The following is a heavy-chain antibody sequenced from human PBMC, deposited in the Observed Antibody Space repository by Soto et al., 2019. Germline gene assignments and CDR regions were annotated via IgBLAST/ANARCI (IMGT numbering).Heavy chain of an antibody. CDR1: GITATNGH. V-gene: IGHV3-53*01. Sequence: DVQLVKSGGGLIQPGGSLRLSCAASGITATNGHMSWVRQAPGKGLEWVSVIYSDDNTYYADSVKGRFTISRDTSKNTVYFQMNSLRAEDTAVYYCARDWNGDKYFDFWDQGSLVTVSS. CDR3: ARDWNGDKYFDF. D-gene: IGHD4-17*01. J-gene: IGHJ4*02. CDR2: IYSDDNT.